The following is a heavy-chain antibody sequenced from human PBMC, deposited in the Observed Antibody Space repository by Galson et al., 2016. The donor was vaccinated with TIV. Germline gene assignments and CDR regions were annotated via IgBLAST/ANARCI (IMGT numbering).Heavy chain of an antibody. D-gene: IGHD3-10*01. CDR3: ARTPGEYTNYRPIDY. CDR1: GGTFSSYA. V-gene: IGHV1-69*04. Sequence: SVKVSCKASGGTFSSYALSWVRQAPGQGLEWTGRIIPILGMTNYAQRFQGRVTITADRSATTAYMEMNSLRDEDTAVYYCARTPGEYTNYRPIDYWGQGTLVTVSS. J-gene: IGHJ4*02. CDR2: IIPILGMT.